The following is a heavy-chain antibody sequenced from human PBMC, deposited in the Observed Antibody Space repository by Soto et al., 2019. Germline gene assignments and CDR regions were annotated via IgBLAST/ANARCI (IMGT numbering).Heavy chain of an antibody. CDR2: IYYSGST. V-gene: IGHV4-31*03. D-gene: IGHD6-19*01. CDR3: ASVHVMVVARSTFDY. CDR1: GGSISSGGYY. J-gene: IGHJ4*01. Sequence: PSGTLSLTCTVSGGSISSGGYYWSGIRQHPGKGLEWIGYIYYSGSTYYNPSLKSRVTISVDTSKNQFSLKLTSVTAADTAVYYCASVHVMVVARSTFDYSGHAPLVTVSS.